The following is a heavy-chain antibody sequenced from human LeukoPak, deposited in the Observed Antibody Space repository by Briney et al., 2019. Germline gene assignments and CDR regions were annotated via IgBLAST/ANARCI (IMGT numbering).Heavy chain of an antibody. CDR2: ISYDGSNK. V-gene: IGHV3-30*04. D-gene: IGHD1-1*01. CDR1: GFTFSTDA. Sequence: PGGSLRLSCAASGFTFSTDAMHWVRQAPGKGLEWVAVISYDGSNKYYADSVKGRFTISRDNSKNTLYLQMNSLRTEDTAVYYCAREMWKMKPTFDYWGQGTLVTVSS. CDR3: AREMWKMKPTFDY. J-gene: IGHJ4*02.